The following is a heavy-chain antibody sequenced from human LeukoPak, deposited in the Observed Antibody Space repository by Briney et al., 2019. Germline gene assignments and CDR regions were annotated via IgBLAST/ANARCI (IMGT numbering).Heavy chain of an antibody. J-gene: IGHJ4*02. CDR2: ISWDGGST. CDR3: AKAFSSGGLDFDY. CDR1: GSTFDDYT. V-gene: IGHV3-43*01. D-gene: IGHD6-19*01. Sequence: GGSLRLSCAASGSTFDDYTMHWVRQAPGKGLEWVSLISWDGGSTYYADSVKGRFTISRDNSKNSLCLQMSSLRTEDTALYYCAKAFSSGGLDFDYWGQGTLVTVSS.